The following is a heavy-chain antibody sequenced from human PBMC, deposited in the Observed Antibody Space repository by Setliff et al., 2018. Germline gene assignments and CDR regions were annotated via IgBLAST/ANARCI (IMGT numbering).Heavy chain of an antibody. CDR2: ISGSGVST. J-gene: IGHJ6*02. Sequence: TGGSLRLSCAASGFTFSSYAMSWVRQAPGKGLEWVSAISGSGVSTYYADSVKGRFTISRDNSKNTLYLQMNSLRAEDTAVYYCAKVNNRFWSGYYPYYYGMDVWGQGTTVTVSS. CDR1: GFTFSSYA. V-gene: IGHV3-23*01. D-gene: IGHD3-3*01. CDR3: AKVNNRFWSGYYPYYYGMDV.